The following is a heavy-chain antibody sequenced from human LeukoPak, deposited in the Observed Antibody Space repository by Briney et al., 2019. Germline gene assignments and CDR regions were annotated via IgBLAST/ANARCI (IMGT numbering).Heavy chain of an antibody. CDR2: ISYDGSEK. J-gene: IGHJ4*02. V-gene: IGHV3-30*04. CDR3: ATAPPRLGDGPKYGHDY. CDR1: GFTFYIYA. Sequence: PGGSLRLSCVASGFTFYIYAIHWVHQAPGKGLDWVAVISYDGSEKFYADSVKGRFTISRDNSKNTLYLQMNSLRPDDTAVYYCATAPPRLGDGPKYGHDYWGQGTLVTVSS. D-gene: IGHD2-21*02.